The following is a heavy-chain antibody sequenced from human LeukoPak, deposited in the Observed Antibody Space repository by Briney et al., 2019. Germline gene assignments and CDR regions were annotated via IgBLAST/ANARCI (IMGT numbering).Heavy chain of an antibody. CDR3: ARARKLDDDAFDV. CDR1: GYTFTDHF. D-gene: IGHD3/OR15-3a*01. J-gene: IGHJ3*01. V-gene: IGHV1-2*02. CDR2: INSYSGGT. Sequence: GASVKVSCKASGYTFTDHFLHWGRQAPGQGLQWMGWINSYSGGTSYGQSFRGRVTMTTDTSISTVYMEISGLTSDDTAVYFCARARKLDDDAFDVWGQGSMVTVSS.